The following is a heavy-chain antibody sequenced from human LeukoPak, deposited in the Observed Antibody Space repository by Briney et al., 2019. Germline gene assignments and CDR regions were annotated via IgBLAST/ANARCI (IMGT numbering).Heavy chain of an antibody. J-gene: IGHJ4*02. CDR3: ANEIRPNDY. D-gene: IGHD4-17*01. Sequence: GGSLRLSCAASGFTFSSYGMHWVRQAPGKGLEWVSAISISGSKTYYADSVKGRFTISRDNSKNTLYLQMNSLRAEDTAVYYCANEIRPNDYWGQGTQVTVSS. V-gene: IGHV3-23*01. CDR2: ISISGSKT. CDR1: GFTFSSYG.